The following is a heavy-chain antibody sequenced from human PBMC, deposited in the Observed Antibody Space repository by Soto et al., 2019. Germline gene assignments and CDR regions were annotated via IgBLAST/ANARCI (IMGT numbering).Heavy chain of an antibody. J-gene: IGHJ4*01. CDR1: AGPIRGSC. CDR2: IYYSGST. Sequence: PSQPLFPPWIVAAGPIRGSCWRCISQTPGRGLEWIGYIYYSGSTNYNPSLKSRVTISVDTSKNQFSLKLSSVTAADTAVYYCARNRVRYTVFDYRRNGTLVTGSP. V-gene: IGHV4-59*01. D-gene: IGHD1-26*01. CDR3: ARNRVRYTVFDY.